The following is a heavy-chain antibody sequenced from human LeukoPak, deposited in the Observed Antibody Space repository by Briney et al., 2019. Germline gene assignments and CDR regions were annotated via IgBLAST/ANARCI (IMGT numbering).Heavy chain of an antibody. CDR1: RFTFDDYA. Sequence: PGGSLRLSCAASRFTFDDYAIHWVRQAPGKGLEWVSSISSSSSHRYYADSVKGRFTISRDNAKNSLYLQMNSLRAEDTAVYYCALGYDILTGRFDYWGQGTLVTVSS. J-gene: IGHJ4*02. V-gene: IGHV3-21*01. CDR3: ALGYDILTGRFDY. CDR2: ISSSSSHR. D-gene: IGHD3-9*01.